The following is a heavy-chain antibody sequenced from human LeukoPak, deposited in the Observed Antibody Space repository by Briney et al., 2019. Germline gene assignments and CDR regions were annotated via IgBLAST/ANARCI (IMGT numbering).Heavy chain of an antibody. CDR2: IRYDGSNK. D-gene: IGHD2-21*01. J-gene: IGHJ3*02. V-gene: IGHV3-30*02. CDR1: GFTFSTYD. CDR3: AKVLEAYCGGDCHAGAFDI. Sequence: SGGSLRLSCAASGFTFSTYDMHWVRQAPGKGLEWVAFIRYDGSNKYYADSVKGRFTISRDNSKNTLYLQMNNLRAEDTAVYYCAKVLEAYCGGDCHAGAFDIWGQGTMVTVSS.